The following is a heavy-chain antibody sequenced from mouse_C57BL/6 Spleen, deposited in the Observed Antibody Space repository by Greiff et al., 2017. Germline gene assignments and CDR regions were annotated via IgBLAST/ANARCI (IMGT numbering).Heavy chain of an antibody. Sequence: QVQLQQSGAELVKPGASVKLSCKASGYTFTEYTIHWVKQRSGQGLEWIGWFYPGSGSIKYNEKFKDKATLTADNSSSTVYMELSRLPSEDSAVYFCAIHWPPYYYGSTSYYFDYWGQGTTLTVSS. D-gene: IGHD1-1*01. CDR3: AIHWPPYYYGSTSYYFDY. CDR1: GYTFTEYT. CDR2: FYPGSGSI. V-gene: IGHV1-62-2*01. J-gene: IGHJ2*01.